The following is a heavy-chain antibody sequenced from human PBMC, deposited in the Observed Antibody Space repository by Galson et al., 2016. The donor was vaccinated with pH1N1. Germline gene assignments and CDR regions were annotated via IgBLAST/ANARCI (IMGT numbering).Heavy chain of an antibody. CDR2: VYPGDSDT. D-gene: IGHD6-6*01. CDR3: ARHQSSSDDYFFYNMDV. CDR1: GYIFSTFW. Sequence: QSGAEVKKPGESLKISCKGSGYIFSTFWIGWVRQMPGKGLEWMGIVYPGDSDTRYNPSFKGQVTIPVDKSISTAYLQWSSLKASDSAIYFCARHQSSSDDYFFYNMDVWGRGTTVTVSS. J-gene: IGHJ6*02. V-gene: IGHV5-51*01.